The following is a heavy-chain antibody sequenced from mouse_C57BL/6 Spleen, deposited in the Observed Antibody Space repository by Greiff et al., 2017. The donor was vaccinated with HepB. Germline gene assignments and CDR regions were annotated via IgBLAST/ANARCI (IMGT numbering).Heavy chain of an antibody. J-gene: IGHJ2*01. V-gene: IGHV1-82*01. CDR1: GYAFSSSW. CDR3: ARKEINYYGSSHLGYFDY. CDR2: IYPGDGDT. D-gene: IGHD1-1*01. Sequence: VQLQQSGPELVKPGASVKISCKASGYAFSSSWMNWVKQRPGKGLEWIGRIYPGDGDTNYNGKFKGKATLTADKSSSTAYMQLSSLTSEDSAVYFCARKEINYYGSSHLGYFDYWGQGTTLTVSS.